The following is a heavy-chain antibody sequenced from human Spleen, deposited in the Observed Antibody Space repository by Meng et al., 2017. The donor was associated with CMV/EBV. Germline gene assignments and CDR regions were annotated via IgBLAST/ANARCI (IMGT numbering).Heavy chain of an antibody. D-gene: IGHD2-2*02. CDR1: GYTFTSYG. Sequence: ASVKVSCKTSGYTFTSYGINWVRQAPGQGLEWMGWISAYNGNTNYAQKLQGRVTMTTDTSTSTAYMELSSLRSEDTAVYYCARDTRDCSSTSCYIWLYYYYGMDVWGQGTTVTVSS. V-gene: IGHV1-18*01. CDR3: ARDTRDCSSTSCYIWLYYYYGMDV. CDR2: ISAYNGNT. J-gene: IGHJ6*02.